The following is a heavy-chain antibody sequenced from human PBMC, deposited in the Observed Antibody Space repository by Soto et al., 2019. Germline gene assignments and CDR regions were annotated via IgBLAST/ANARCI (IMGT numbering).Heavy chain of an antibody. Sequence: QVQLQESGPGLVKPSETLSLTCTVSGGSISSYYWSWIPQPPGKGLEWIGYIDYSGSTNYTPSLKSRVSISLNTAKNLLALKLSSVAAADTAVYYGASLVWAVAVLAGGWFHPWGQGTLVAFSS. CDR3: ASLVWAVAVLAGGWFHP. V-gene: IGHV4-59*08. CDR2: IDYSGST. D-gene: IGHD6-13*01. J-gene: IGHJ5*02. CDR1: GGSISSYY.